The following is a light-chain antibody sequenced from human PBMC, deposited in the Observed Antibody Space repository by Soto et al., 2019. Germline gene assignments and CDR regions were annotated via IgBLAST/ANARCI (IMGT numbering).Light chain of an antibody. CDR1: QSVLYSSNNKTY. J-gene: IGKJ2*01. V-gene: IGKV4-1*01. CDR3: QQYYSTPYT. Sequence: DIVMTQSPDSLAVSLGERATINCKSSQSVLYSSNNKTYFAWYQQKPGHPPKLLIYWASTRESGVPDRFSGSGSGTDFTLTISSLQAEDVAVYYCQQYYSTPYTFGQGTKLEIK. CDR2: WAS.